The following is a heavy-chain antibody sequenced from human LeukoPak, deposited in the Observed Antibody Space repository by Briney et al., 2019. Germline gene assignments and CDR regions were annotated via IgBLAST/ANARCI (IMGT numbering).Heavy chain of an antibody. V-gene: IGHV3-30*18. CDR1: GFTSSSYG. D-gene: IGHD3-10*01. CDR3: AKDRGSRYYGTYFDY. J-gene: IGHJ4*02. CDR2: ISYDGSKK. Sequence: GGSLRLSCAASGFTSSSYGMHWVRQAPGKGLEWVAVISYDGSKKYHAGSVKGRFTISRDNSKNTLYLQMNSLRAEDTAVYYCAKDRGSRYYGTYFDYWGQGTLVTVSS.